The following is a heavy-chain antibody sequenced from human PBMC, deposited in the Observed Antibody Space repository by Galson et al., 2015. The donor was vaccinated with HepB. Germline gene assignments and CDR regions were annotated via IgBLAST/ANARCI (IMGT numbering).Heavy chain of an antibody. Sequence: TLSLTCTVSRGSISGYYWSWIRQPPGKGLEWIGYIFYSESTNYNPSLKSRVTISLDTSKSQFSLKLSSVTAADTAVYYCARHMLGVTTGFDSWGQGPLVTVSS. J-gene: IGHJ4*02. CDR2: IFYSEST. CDR1: RGSISGYY. D-gene: IGHD4-17*01. CDR3: ARHMLGVTTGFDS. V-gene: IGHV4-59*08.